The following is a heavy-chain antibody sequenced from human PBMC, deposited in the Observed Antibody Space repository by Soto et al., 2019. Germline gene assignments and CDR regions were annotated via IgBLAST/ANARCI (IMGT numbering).Heavy chain of an antibody. V-gene: IGHV3-30*03. Sequence: GGSLRLSCAASGFTFSTRGMHWVRQAQGKGLEWVAVISYDGSDRYYADSVKGRFTISRDNSRRMLYLQMTSLRAEDTAVYYYSRDLHREVHWGQGTLVTVSS. CDR1: GFTFSTRG. CDR2: ISYDGSDR. CDR3: SRDLHREVH. J-gene: IGHJ4*02.